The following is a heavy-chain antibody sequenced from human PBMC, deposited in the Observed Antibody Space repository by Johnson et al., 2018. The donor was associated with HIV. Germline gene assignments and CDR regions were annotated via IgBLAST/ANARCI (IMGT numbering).Heavy chain of an antibody. J-gene: IGHJ3*02. D-gene: IGHD4-17*01. V-gene: IGHV3-30-3*01. Sequence: VQLVESGGGVVQPGRSLRLSCAASGFTFSTYAMHWVRQAPGKGLEWVAVISYDGSNKYYAASVKGRFTISRDNSKNTLYLQMNSLRAEDTAVYYCARPGGDYSAFDIWGQGTMVTVSS. CDR3: ARPGGDYSAFDI. CDR2: ISYDGSNK. CDR1: GFTFSTYA.